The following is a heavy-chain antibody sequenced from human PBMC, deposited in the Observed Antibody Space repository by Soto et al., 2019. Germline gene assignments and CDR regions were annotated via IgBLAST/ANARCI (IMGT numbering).Heavy chain of an antibody. J-gene: IGHJ4*02. CDR1: GGSISSYY. Sequence: QVQLQESGPGLVKPSETLSLTCTVSGGSISSYYWSWIRQPPGKGLEWIGYIYYSGSTNYNPSLKSRVTISVDTSNNQFSLKLSSVTAADTAVYYCARGGRGEIFDYWGQGTLVTVSS. CDR3: ARGGRGEIFDY. V-gene: IGHV4-59*01. CDR2: IYYSGST. D-gene: IGHD2-21*01.